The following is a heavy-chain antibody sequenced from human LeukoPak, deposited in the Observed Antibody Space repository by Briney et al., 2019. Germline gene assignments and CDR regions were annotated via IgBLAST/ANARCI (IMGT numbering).Heavy chain of an antibody. CDR3: ARAYTTGTTGGY. J-gene: IGHJ4*02. CDR1: GFTVSSNY. D-gene: IGHD1-1*01. Sequence: GGSLRLSCAASGFTVSSNYMSWVRQAPGKGLEWVSVIYSGGSTYYADSVKGRFTISRDNSKNTLYLQMNSLRAEDTAVYYCARAYTTGTTGGYWGQGTLVTVSS. V-gene: IGHV3-53*01. CDR2: IYSGGST.